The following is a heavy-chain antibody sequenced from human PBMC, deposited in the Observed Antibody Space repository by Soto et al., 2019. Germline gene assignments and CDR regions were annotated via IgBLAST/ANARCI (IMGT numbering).Heavy chain of an antibody. V-gene: IGHV4-34*01. Sequence: TSETLSLTCAVCGGSFSGYYWSWIRQPPGKGLEWIGEINHSGSTNYNPSLKSRVTISVDTSKNQFSLKLSSVTAADTAVYYCARTRSFGRAFDIWGQGTMVTVSS. D-gene: IGHD3-10*01. CDR2: INHSGST. CDR3: ARTRSFGRAFDI. J-gene: IGHJ3*02. CDR1: GGSFSGYY.